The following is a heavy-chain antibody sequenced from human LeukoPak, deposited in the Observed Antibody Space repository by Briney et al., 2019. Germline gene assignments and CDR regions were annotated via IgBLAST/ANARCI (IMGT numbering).Heavy chain of an antibody. D-gene: IGHD3-10*01. J-gene: IGHJ4*02. CDR3: AKGTFFDYYGSGSYDD. V-gene: IGHV3-23*01. CDR2: ISGSGGST. CDR1: GFTFSSYA. Sequence: GGSLRLSCAASGFTFSSYAMSWVRQAPGKGLEWVSAISGSGGSTYYADSVKGRFTISRDNSKNTLYLQMNRLRAEDTAVYYCAKGTFFDYYGSGSYDDRGQGTLVTVCS.